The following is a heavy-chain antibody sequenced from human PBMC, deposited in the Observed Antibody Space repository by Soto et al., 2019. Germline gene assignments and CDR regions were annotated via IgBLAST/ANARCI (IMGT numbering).Heavy chain of an antibody. D-gene: IGHD3-22*01. CDR2: IYYSGST. J-gene: IGHJ6*02. CDR1: GGSISSGDYY. CDR3: ARVLIEDYYYYYGMDV. V-gene: IGHV4-30-4*01. Sequence: SETLSLTCTVSGGSISSGDYYWSWIRQPPGKGLEWIGYIYYSGSTYYNPSLKSRVTISVDTSKNQFSLKLSSVTAADTVVYYCARVLIEDYYYYYGMDVWGQGTTVTVSS.